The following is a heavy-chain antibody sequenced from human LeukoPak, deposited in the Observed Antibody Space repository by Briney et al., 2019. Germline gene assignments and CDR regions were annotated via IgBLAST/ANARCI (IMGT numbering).Heavy chain of an antibody. CDR2: ITSGSTI. D-gene: IGHD3-22*01. CDR3: ARKYYYDSSGHIDY. V-gene: IGHV3-48*03. CDR1: GFTFSSYE. J-gene: IGHJ4*02. Sequence: GGSLRLSCAASGFTFSSYEMNWVRQAPGKGLEWVSYITSGSTIYYADSVKGRFTISRDNAKNSLYLQMNGLRAEDTAVYYCARKYYYDSSGHIDYWGQGTLVTVSS.